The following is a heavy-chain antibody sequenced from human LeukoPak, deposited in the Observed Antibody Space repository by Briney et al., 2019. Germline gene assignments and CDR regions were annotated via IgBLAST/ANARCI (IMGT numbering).Heavy chain of an antibody. Sequence: SQTLSLTCTVSSGSISSGDYHWSWIRQPPGKGLEWIGNIYHSGSTHYNSSLKSRVTISVDTSNNQFSLKLSSVTAADTAAYYCGGGEPEAFWSGPRDYWGQGTLVTVSS. J-gene: IGHJ4*02. V-gene: IGHV4-30-4*08. CDR2: IYHSGST. D-gene: IGHD3-3*01. CDR1: SGSISSGDYH. CDR3: GGGEPEAFWSGPRDY.